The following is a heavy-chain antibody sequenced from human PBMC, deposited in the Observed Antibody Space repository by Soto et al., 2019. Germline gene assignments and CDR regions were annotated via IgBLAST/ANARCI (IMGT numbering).Heavy chain of an antibody. CDR3: ARDRPIHYYGSGALYGMDV. J-gene: IGHJ6*02. V-gene: IGHV4-30-4*01. Sequence: SETLSLTCTVSGGSISSDVYYWSWIRQPPGKGLEWIGYIYYSGITYYNPSLKSRVIISVDTSKNQFSLKLSSVTAADTAVYYCARDRPIHYYGSGALYGMDVWGQGTTVTVSS. D-gene: IGHD3-10*01. CDR1: GGSISSDVYY. CDR2: IYYSGIT.